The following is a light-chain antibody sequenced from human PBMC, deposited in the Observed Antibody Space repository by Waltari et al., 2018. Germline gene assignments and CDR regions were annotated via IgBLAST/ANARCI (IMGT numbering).Light chain of an antibody. CDR3: QQCHTFPQT. V-gene: IGKV1-5*03. Sequence: IQMTQSPSTLSASVGNRVTIICRASQSISDWLAWYQQKPGKPPKLLIYKASNLEEGVPPRFSGSASGTEFSLTINSLQPDDFATYYCQQCHTFPQTFGQGTKVEMK. CDR2: KAS. CDR1: QSISDW. J-gene: IGKJ1*01.